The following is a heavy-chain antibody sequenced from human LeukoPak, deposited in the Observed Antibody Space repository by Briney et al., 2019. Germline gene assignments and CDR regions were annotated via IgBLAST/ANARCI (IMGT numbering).Heavy chain of an antibody. D-gene: IGHD6-13*01. CDR2: LNPHSGNT. Sequence: GASVKVSCKASGGTFASYAINWVRQATGQGLEWMGWLNPHSGNTGYAQKFQGRVTITRNTSISTAYMELSSLRSDDTAVYYCARRSAAGMDWGQGTLVSVSS. CDR1: GGTFASYA. J-gene: IGHJ4*02. CDR3: ARRSAAGMD. V-gene: IGHV1-8*01.